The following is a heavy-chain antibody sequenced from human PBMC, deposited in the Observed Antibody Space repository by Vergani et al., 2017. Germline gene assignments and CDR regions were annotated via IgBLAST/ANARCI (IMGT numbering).Heavy chain of an antibody. CDR2: ISARYPST. Sequence: VQLVESGGGVIQPGGSVRLSCAASGFTFSACPMTWVRQAPGKGLEWVSAISARYPSTYYADSVKGRFTISRDTSKNMLYLQMNSLRAEDTAVYYCARLSYDTTPYLQGGYDCWGQGTLVSVSS. D-gene: IGHD3-22*01. CDR1: GFTFSACP. V-gene: IGHV3-23*04. CDR3: ARLSYDTTPYLQGGYDC. J-gene: IGHJ4*02.